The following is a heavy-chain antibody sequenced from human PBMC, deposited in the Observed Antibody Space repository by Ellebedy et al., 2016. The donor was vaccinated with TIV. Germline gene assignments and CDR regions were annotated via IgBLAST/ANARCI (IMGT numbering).Heavy chain of an antibody. J-gene: IGHJ4*02. Sequence: GESLKISCAASGFTFSSYAMHWVRQAPGKGLEWMAVISYDGSNKYYADSVKGRFPISRDNSKNTLYLQMNSLRGEDTAVYNCARTNYYDTSGYPPEVALFDYWGQGTLVTVSS. CDR1: GFTFSSYA. CDR2: ISYDGSNK. D-gene: IGHD3-22*01. CDR3: ARTNYYDTSGYPPEVALFDY. V-gene: IGHV3-30-3*01.